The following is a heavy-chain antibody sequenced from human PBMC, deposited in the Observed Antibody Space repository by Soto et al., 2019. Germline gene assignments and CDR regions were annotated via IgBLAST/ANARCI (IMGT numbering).Heavy chain of an antibody. CDR3: ARSIARSIAAMDV. CDR1: GGSISNDGYY. D-gene: IGHD6-6*01. J-gene: IGHJ6*02. CDR2: IYYSGST. Sequence: SETLSLTCTVSGGSISNDGYYWGWIRQPPGKGPEWIRTIYYSGSTNYNPSLKSRVTISVDTSKNQFSLKLSSMTAADTSVYYCARSIARSIAAMDVWGQGTTVTVSS. V-gene: IGHV4-39*01.